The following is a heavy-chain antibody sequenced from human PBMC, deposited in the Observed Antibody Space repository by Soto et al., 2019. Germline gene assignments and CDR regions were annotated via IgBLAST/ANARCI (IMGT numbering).Heavy chain of an antibody. CDR1: GFTFSNYP. V-gene: IGHV3-23*01. Sequence: EVQVSESGGGLVQPGGSLRLSCATSGFTFSNYPMNWVRQAPGKGLEWVSGISAGGDRTYYADSVKGRFTIFRDNSKNSVSLRMTSLRVADTAVYYCARRVWGQGTLVTVTS. J-gene: IGHJ4*02. CDR3: ARRV. CDR2: ISAGGDRT.